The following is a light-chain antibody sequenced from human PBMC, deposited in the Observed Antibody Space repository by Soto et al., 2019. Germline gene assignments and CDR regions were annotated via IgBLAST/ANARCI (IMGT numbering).Light chain of an antibody. V-gene: IGKV3-15*01. Sequence: EIEMTQSPATLSVSAGERATLSCRASQGIGSTLAWYQQQPGQTPRLLIYGASTMANGVPARFSGSGSGTEVTLTINSRQSADFSVNYCQRYYNWALTFGGGTKVEIK. CDR1: QGIGST. J-gene: IGKJ4*02. CDR3: QRYYNWALT. CDR2: GAS.